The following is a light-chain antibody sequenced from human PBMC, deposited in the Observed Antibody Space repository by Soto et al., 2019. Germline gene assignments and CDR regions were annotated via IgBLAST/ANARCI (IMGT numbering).Light chain of an antibody. CDR1: SSDVGGYNY. V-gene: IGLV2-8*01. CDR3: SSYAGRNLLL. CDR2: EVT. Sequence: QSALTQPASVSGSPGQSITISCTGTSSDVGGYNYVSWYQQHPGKAPKLMIYEVTQRPSGVPDRFSGSKSGNTASLTVSGLQAEDEADYYCSSYAGRNLLLFGAGTKLTVL. J-gene: IGLJ1*01.